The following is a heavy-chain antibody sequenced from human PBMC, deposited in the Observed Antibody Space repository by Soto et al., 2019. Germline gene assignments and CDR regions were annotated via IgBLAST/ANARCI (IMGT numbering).Heavy chain of an antibody. D-gene: IGHD2-15*01. Sequence: QVQLQESGPGLVEPSETLSLTCTVSGGSISGSYWSWIRQTPGKVLEWVGYIHYSGSTNYNPSLKSRVTTSVDSAKNQFSLQLSSVTAADTAVYFCTKYRRTDAEGYSFDYWGQGALVTVSS. V-gene: IGHV4-59*01. CDR1: GGSISGSY. J-gene: IGHJ4*02. CDR3: TKYRRTDAEGYSFDY. CDR2: IHYSGST.